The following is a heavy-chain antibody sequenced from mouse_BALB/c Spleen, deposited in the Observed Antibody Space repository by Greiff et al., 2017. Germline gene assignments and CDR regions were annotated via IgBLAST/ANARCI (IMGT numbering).Heavy chain of an antibody. D-gene: IGHD1-1*01. J-gene: IGHJ3*01. CDR1: GFTFSDYY. CDR2: ISDGGSYT. CDR3: ARSGSITTVVASD. Sequence: EVKLMESGGGLVKPGGSLKLSCAASGFTFSDYYMYWVRQTPEKRLEWVATISDGGSYTYYPDSVKGRFTISRDNAKNNLYLQMSSLKSEDTAMYYCARSGSITTVVASDWGQGTLVTVSA. V-gene: IGHV5-4*02.